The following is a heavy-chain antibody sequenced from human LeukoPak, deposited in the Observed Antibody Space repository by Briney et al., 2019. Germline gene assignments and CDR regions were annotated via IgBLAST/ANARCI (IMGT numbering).Heavy chain of an antibody. V-gene: IGHV3-30*04. J-gene: IGHJ6*02. CDR3: ARAGRISLTRGVRYFAIEV. Sequence: GGSLRLSCAASGFTFSSYAMSWVRQAPGKGLEWVAVISYDGSNKYYADSVKGRFTISRDNSKNTLYLQMNSLRAEDTAVYYCARAGRISLTRGVRYFAIEVWGQGTTVTVSS. D-gene: IGHD3-10*01. CDR1: GFTFSSYA. CDR2: ISYDGSNK.